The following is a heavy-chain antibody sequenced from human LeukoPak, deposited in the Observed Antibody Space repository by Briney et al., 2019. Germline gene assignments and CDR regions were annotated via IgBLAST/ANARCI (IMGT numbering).Heavy chain of an antibody. V-gene: IGHV5-51*01. CDR3: ARSAPDDTSGYYLNY. J-gene: IGHJ4*02. D-gene: IGHD3-22*01. Sequence: GESLKISCKGSGYSFTTFWIGWVRQMPGKGGEWMGIIFPGDSDTRYSPSFQGQVTISADKSSSTAYLQWSSLKASDTAMYYCARSAPDDTSGYYLNYWGQGTLVTVSS. CDR2: IFPGDSDT. CDR1: GYSFTTFW.